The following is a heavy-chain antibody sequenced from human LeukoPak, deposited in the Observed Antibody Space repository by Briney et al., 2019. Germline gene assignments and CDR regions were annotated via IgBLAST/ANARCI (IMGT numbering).Heavy chain of an antibody. CDR3: ARGSNNHY. Sequence: SETLSLTCAVYGGSFRGYYWRWIRQPPRKGLEWIGEINHSGSTNYNPSLKSRVTISVDTSKNQFSLKLSSVTAADTAVYYCARGSNNHYWGQGTLVTVSS. V-gene: IGHV4-34*01. J-gene: IGHJ4*02. CDR2: INHSGST. D-gene: IGHD1-14*01. CDR1: GGSFRGYY.